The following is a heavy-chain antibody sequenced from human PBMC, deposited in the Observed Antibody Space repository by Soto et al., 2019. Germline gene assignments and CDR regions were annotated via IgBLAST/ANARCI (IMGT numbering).Heavy chain of an antibody. Sequence: SETLSLTCTVSGGSVSSGSYYWSWIRQPPGKGLEWIGYIYYSGSTNYNPSLKSRVTISVDTSKNQFSLKLSSVTAADTAVYYCARAWLGSYGHYFDYWGQGTLVTVSS. J-gene: IGHJ4*02. V-gene: IGHV4-61*01. D-gene: IGHD1-26*01. CDR3: ARAWLGSYGHYFDY. CDR1: GGSVSSGSYY. CDR2: IYYSGST.